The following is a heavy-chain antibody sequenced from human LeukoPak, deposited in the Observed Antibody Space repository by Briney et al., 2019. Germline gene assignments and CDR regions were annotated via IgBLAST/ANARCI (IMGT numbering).Heavy chain of an antibody. D-gene: IGHD1-14*01. V-gene: IGHV3-74*01. Sequence: QPGRSLRLSCAASGFTFSSYWVHWVRQVPGKGLVWVARINPGGSSITYADSVKGRFTISRDNAKNTLYLQMDSLRAEDTGVYYCARSNQADDYWGQGTLVTVSS. CDR2: INPGGSSI. J-gene: IGHJ4*02. CDR3: ARSNQADDY. CDR1: GFTFSSYW.